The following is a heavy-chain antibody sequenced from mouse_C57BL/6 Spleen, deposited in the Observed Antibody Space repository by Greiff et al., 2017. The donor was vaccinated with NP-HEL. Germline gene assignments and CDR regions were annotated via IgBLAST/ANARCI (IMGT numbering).Heavy chain of an antibody. J-gene: IGHJ1*03. D-gene: IGHD1-1*01. Sequence: QVQLQQSGPELVKPGASVKISCKASGYAFSSSWMIWVKQRPGKGLEWIGRIYPGDGDTNYNGKFKGKATLTADKSSSTAYMQLSSLTSEDSAVYFCARSPTTVVADWYFDVWGTGTTVTVSS. CDR2: IYPGDGDT. CDR3: ARSPTTVVADWYFDV. V-gene: IGHV1-82*01. CDR1: GYAFSSSW.